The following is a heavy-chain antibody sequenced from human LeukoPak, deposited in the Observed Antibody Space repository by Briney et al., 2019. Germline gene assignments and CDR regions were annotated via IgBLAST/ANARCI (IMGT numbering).Heavy chain of an antibody. CDR3: ARVDGSCSGGSCPSGNWFDP. V-gene: IGHV4-59*01. Sequence: SETLSLTCSVSGDSINMYYWSWIRQPPGKGLEWIGYIDHTGSTNYNPSLNSRVTISRDTSKNHFSLELSSVTAADTAVYFCARVDGSCSGGSCPSGNWFDPWGQGTLVTVSS. D-gene: IGHD2-15*01. CDR2: IDHTGST. CDR1: GDSINMYY. J-gene: IGHJ5*02.